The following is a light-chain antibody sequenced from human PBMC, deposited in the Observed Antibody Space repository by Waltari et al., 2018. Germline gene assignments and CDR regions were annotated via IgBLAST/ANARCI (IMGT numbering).Light chain of an antibody. V-gene: IGKV4-1*01. Sequence: DIVMTQSPDSLAVSLGERATINCKSSQSVLYNSNNRNYLAWYQQKPGQPPKLLIYWASTREPGVPDRFGGSGSGTDFTLTISSLQSEDFAVYYCQQYNEWPYTFGQGTKVDIK. CDR2: WAS. J-gene: IGKJ2*01. CDR3: QQYNEWPYT. CDR1: QSVLYNSNNRNY.